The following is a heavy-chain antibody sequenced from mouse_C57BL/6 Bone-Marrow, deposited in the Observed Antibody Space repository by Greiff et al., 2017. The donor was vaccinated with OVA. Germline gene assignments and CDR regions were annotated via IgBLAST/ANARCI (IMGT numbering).Heavy chain of an antibody. V-gene: IGHV5-17*01. D-gene: IGHD2-1*01. CDR1: GFTFSDYG. CDR3: ARPGYGNYLAWFAY. CDR2: ISSGSSTI. J-gene: IGHJ3*01. Sequence: EVKVVESGGGLVKPGGSLKLSCAASGFTFSDYGMHWVRQAPEKGLEWVAYISSGSSTIYYADTVTGRFTISRDNAKNTLFLQMTSLRSEDTAMYYCARPGYGNYLAWFAYWGQGTLVTVSA.